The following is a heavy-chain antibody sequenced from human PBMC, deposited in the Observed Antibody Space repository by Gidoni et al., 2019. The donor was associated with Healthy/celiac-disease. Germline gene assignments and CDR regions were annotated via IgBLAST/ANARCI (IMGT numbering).Heavy chain of an antibody. J-gene: IGHJ4*02. CDR3: ARQSRGRWLTGPGDY. CDR2: IYPGDSDT. V-gene: IGHV5-51*01. D-gene: IGHD3-16*01. CDR1: GYSFTSYW. Sequence: EVQLVQAGAEVKKPGESLKISCKGSGYSFTSYWIGWVRQMPGKGLEWVGIIYPGDSDTRYRPSFQGQVTIPADKSISPAYLQWSSLKASDTAMYYCARQSRGRWLTGPGDYWGQGTLVTVSS.